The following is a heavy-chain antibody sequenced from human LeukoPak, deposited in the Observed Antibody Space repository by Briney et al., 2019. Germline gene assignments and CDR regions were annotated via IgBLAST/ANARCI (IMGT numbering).Heavy chain of an antibody. V-gene: IGHV3-66*01. CDR3: AREAVGAVAFDI. CDR2: IYSGGST. J-gene: IGHJ3*02. Sequence: GFLGLFCAGSGFNVSCHYMGLVRQGSGKGLGWVSVIYSGGSTYYADSVKGRFTISRDNSKNTLYLQMNSLRAEDTAVYYCAREAVGAVAFDIWGQGTMVTVSS. D-gene: IGHD1-26*01. CDR1: GFNVSCHY.